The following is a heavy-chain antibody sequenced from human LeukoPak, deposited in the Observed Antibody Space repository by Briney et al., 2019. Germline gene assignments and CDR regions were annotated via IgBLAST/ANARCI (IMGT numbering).Heavy chain of an antibody. V-gene: IGHV4-59*08. D-gene: IGHD6-19*01. Sequence: SETLSLTCTVSGGSISSYYWSWIRQPPGKGLEWIGYIYYSGSTYYNPSLKSRVTISVDTSKNQFSLKLSSVTAADTAVYYCARLEYSSGWYLDYWGQGTLVTVSS. CDR2: IYYSGST. J-gene: IGHJ4*02. CDR3: ARLEYSSGWYLDY. CDR1: GGSISSYY.